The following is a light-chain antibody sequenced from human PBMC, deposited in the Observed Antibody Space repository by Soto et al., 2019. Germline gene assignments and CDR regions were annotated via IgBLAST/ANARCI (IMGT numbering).Light chain of an antibody. CDR2: DAS. V-gene: IGKV3-11*01. J-gene: IGKJ1*01. CDR3: QQRTNWPPTWT. Sequence: EIVLTQSPAILSLSPGERATLSCRASQSVSTYLAWYQQRPGQAPRLLVYDASNRATDIPARFSGSGSGTDFTLTISSLEQEDFAVYYCQQRTNWPPTWTFGPGTKGEMK. CDR1: QSVSTY.